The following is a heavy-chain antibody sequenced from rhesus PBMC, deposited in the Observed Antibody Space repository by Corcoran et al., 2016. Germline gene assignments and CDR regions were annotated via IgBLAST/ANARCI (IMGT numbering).Heavy chain of an antibody. D-gene: IGHD4-29*01. CDR2: MRSGGGS. CDR3: ARQWGPVTATYFNRFDV. J-gene: IGHJ5-1*01. Sequence: QVPLQQWGEGLVKPSETLSLPCAVYCASLITNYWRWIRPHPETGRMWIGRMRSGGGSDYTPSLKSRVTFSIDRSKSQFALKRTAVTAADTAVYYCARQWGPVTATYFNRFDVWGPGVLVTVSS. V-gene: IGHV4-160*01. CDR1: CASLITNY.